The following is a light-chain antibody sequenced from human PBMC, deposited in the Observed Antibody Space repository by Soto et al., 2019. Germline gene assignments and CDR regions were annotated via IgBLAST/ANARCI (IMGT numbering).Light chain of an antibody. CDR3: QQYNSYSPLT. CDR2: NAS. J-gene: IGKJ4*01. V-gene: IGKV1-5*03. CDR1: QSISTW. Sequence: DIQMTQSPSTLSASVGDRVTITCRASQSISTWLAWYQQKPGKAPNLLIYNASSLETGVPSRCSGSGSGTEFTLTISFPQPDDFATYYCQQYNSYSPLTLGGGTKGDIK.